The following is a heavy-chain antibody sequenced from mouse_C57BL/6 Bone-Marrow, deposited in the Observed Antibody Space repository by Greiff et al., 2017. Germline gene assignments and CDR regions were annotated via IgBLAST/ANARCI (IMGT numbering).Heavy chain of an antibody. J-gene: IGHJ3*01. V-gene: IGHV1-55*01. D-gene: IGHD1-1*01. CDR1: GYTFTSYW. Sequence: QVHVKQPGAELVKPGASVKMSCKASGYTFTSYWITWVKQRPGQGLEWIGDIYPGSGSTNYNEKFKSKATLTVDTSSSTAYMQLSSLTSEDSAVYYCALLLRSWFAYWGQGTLVTVSA. CDR2: IYPGSGST. CDR3: ALLLRSWFAY.